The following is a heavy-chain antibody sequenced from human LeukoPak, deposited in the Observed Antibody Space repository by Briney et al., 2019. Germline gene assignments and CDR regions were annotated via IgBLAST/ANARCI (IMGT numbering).Heavy chain of an antibody. Sequence: GGSLRLSCAASGFTFSSYGMHWVRQAPGKGLEWVAFIRYDGSNKYYADSVKGRFTISRDNSKNTLYLQMNSLRAEDTAVYYCAKDKEYSSSKFDYWGQGTLVTVSS. J-gene: IGHJ4*02. CDR1: GFTFSSYG. CDR3: AKDKEYSSSKFDY. V-gene: IGHV3-30*02. CDR2: IRYDGSNK. D-gene: IGHD6-6*01.